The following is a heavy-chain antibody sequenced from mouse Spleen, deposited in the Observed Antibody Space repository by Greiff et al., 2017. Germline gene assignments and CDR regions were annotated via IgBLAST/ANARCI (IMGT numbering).Heavy chain of an antibody. Sequence: VQLQQSGAELVKPGASVKLSCTASGFNIKDYYMHWVKQRPEQGLEWIGRIDPEDGETKYALKFQGKATITADTSSNTAYLQLSSLTSEDTAVYYCALNYYGSSSPFDYWGQGTTLTVSS. J-gene: IGHJ2*01. CDR3: ALNYYGSSSPFDY. CDR1: GFNIKDYY. V-gene: IGHV14-2*01. CDR2: IDPEDGET. D-gene: IGHD1-1*01.